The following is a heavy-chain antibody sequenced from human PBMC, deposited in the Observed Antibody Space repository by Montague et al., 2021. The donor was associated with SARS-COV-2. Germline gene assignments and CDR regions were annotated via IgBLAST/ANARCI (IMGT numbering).Heavy chain of an antibody. CDR3: ARGTRVVGVTPGFRW. Sequence: SETLSLTCAVYGGSFHIFSWGWIRQSPGKGLEWIGEVDQGGKTNYNPSPKIRVTISVDTSKNQFPLNLTSVTAADAAMYYCARGTRVVGVTPGFRWWGQGTQVAVSS. V-gene: IGHV4-34*01. CDR1: GGSFHIFS. CDR2: VDQGGKT. D-gene: IGHD1-26*01. J-gene: IGHJ4*02.